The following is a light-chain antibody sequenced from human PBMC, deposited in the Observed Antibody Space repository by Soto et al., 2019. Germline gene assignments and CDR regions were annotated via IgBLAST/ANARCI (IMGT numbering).Light chain of an antibody. J-gene: IGKJ1*01. Sequence: DIHLTQSPSSLSASVGDRVTITCRASQTIIIYLHWYQQKPGKAPKLLIYAASNLQSGVPSRFSGSGSGTDFTLTITSLQPDDFATYYCQQSYNIPQAFGQGTKVEIK. CDR1: QTIIIY. CDR3: QQSYNIPQA. V-gene: IGKV1-39*01. CDR2: AAS.